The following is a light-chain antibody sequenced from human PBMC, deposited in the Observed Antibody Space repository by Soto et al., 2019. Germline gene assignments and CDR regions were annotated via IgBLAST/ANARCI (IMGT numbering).Light chain of an antibody. CDR3: QQYNDWPLT. Sequence: EIVLTQSPATLSVSPGERVTLSCRASQSVSDNLAWYQQKPGQAPRLLIYGASIRATDIPARFNGSGSGTEFSLTISSLQSEDFAVYYCQQYNDWPLTFGGGTKVDIK. CDR1: QSVSDN. J-gene: IGKJ4*01. CDR2: GAS. V-gene: IGKV3D-15*01.